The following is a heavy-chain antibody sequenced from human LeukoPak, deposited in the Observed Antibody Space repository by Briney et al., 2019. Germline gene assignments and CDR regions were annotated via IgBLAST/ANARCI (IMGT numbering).Heavy chain of an antibody. D-gene: IGHD2-2*01. CDR3: ARDSYYCSSTSCVWFDP. Sequence: GGSLRLSYAASGFTFSSYWMSWVRQAPGKGLEWVANIKQDGSEKYYVDSVKGRFTISRDNAKNSLYLQMNSLRAEDTAVYYCARDSYYCSSTSCVWFDPWGQGTLVTVSS. V-gene: IGHV3-7*01. CDR2: IKQDGSEK. CDR1: GFTFSSYW. J-gene: IGHJ5*02.